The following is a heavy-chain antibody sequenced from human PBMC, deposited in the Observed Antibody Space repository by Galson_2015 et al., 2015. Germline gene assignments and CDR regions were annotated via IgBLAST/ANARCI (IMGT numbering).Heavy chain of an antibody. CDR2: ISAYNGNT. J-gene: IGHJ4*02. CDR3: ARGFIGYSGYEIGESGY. D-gene: IGHD5-12*01. Sequence: SVKVSCKASGYTFTSYGISWVRQAPGQGLEWMGWISAYNGNTNYAQKLQGRVTMTTDTSTSTAYMELRSLRSDDTAVYYCARGFIGYSGYEIGESGYWGQGTLVTVSS. V-gene: IGHV1-18*01. CDR1: GYTFTSYG.